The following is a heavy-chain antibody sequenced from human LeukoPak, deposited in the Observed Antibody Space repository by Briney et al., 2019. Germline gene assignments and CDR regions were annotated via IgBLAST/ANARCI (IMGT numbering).Heavy chain of an antibody. CDR1: GFTFSSYV. D-gene: IGHD1-1*01. J-gene: IGHJ1*01. V-gene: IGHV3-23*01. Sequence: AGSQTVSCAASGFTFSSYVMTWVRQAPGIGLEWVSTISVGRGSTYHADSLKDRFTISRDNSKNTLHLQMNSLRVGDTAVYYCVTRGTTGTKYLEHWGQGTVDPVSS. CDR3: VTRGTTGTKYLEH. CDR2: ISVGRGST.